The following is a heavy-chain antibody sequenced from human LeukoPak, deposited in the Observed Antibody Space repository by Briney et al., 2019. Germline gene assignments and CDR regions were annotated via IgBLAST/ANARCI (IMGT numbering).Heavy chain of an antibody. CDR3: AREGAWDSSGYYDSFDY. CDR2: ISGSGGST. V-gene: IGHV3-23*01. J-gene: IGHJ4*02. Sequence: AISGSGGSTYYADSVKGRFTISRDNSKNTLYLQMNSLRAEDTAVYYCAREGAWDSSGYYDSFDYWGQGTLVTVSS. D-gene: IGHD3-22*01.